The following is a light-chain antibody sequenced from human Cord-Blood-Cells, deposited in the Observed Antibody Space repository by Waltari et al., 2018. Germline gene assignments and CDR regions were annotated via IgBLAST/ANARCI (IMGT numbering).Light chain of an antibody. CDR2: DVS. CDR3: SSYTSSSTLVV. CDR1: SSDVGGYNY. Sequence: QSALTQPASVSGSPGQSITISCTGTSSDVGGYNYVSWYQQHSVKAPKLMNYDVSNRPSGVTRRCSGSRSGNTASLTISGLQAEDEADYYCSSYTSSSTLVVFGGGTKLTVL. V-gene: IGLV2-14*01. J-gene: IGLJ2*01.